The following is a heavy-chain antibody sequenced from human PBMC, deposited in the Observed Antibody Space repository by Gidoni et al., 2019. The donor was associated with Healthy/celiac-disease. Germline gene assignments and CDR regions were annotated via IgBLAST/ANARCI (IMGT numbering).Heavy chain of an antibody. CDR3: ARGYYDSSGYTHIVAFDI. CDR2: IYTSGST. J-gene: IGHJ3*02. Sequence: QVQLQESGPGLVKPSETLSLTCTVSGGSISSYYWSWIRQPAGKGLEWIGRIYTSGSTNYNPSLKSRVTMSVDTSKNQFSLKLSSVTAADTAVYYCARGYYDSSGYTHIVAFDIWGQGTMVTVSS. CDR1: GGSISSYY. V-gene: IGHV4-4*07. D-gene: IGHD3-22*01.